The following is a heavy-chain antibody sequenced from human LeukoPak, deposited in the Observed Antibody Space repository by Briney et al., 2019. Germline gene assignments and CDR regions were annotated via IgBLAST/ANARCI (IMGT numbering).Heavy chain of an antibody. D-gene: IGHD2-2*02. J-gene: IGHJ5*02. CDR3: ARVTGGRYCSTTSCYMRGWFDP. CDR1: GGTFSSYA. V-gene: IGHV1-69*13. Sequence: PVKVSCKASGGTFSSYAISWVRQAPGQGLEWMGGIIPVFGTSNYAQKLQGRVTITADESTRTAYMELSSLRSEDTAVYYCARVTGGRYCSTTSCYMRGWFDPWGQGTLVTVSS. CDR2: IIPVFGTS.